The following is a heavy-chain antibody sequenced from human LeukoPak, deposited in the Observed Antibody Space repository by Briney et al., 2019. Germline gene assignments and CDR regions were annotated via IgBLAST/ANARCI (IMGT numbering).Heavy chain of an antibody. CDR3: AREGCSSTSCSYYGMDV. Sequence: PGGSLRLSCAASGFTFSSYSMNWVRQASGKGLEWVSSISSSSSYIYYADSVKGRFTISRDNAKNSLYLQMNSLRAEDTAVYYCAREGCSSTSCSYYGMDVWGQGTTVTVSS. J-gene: IGHJ6*02. CDR1: GFTFSSYS. V-gene: IGHV3-21*01. CDR2: ISSSSSYI. D-gene: IGHD2-2*01.